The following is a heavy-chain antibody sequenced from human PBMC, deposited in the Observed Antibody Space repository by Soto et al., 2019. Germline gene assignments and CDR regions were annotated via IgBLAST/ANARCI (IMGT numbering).Heavy chain of an antibody. D-gene: IGHD5-18*01. CDR3: ARPGAPTDTVVYDF. Sequence: PGESLKISCKASGYSFANYWIGWVCQKPGKGLEWMGVIYPGDSETTYSPSFEGQVIISVDRSRGTAFLEWSSLKVSDTAMYYCARPGAPTDTVVYDFWGQGTQVTVSS. V-gene: IGHV5-51*01. CDR1: GYSFANYW. J-gene: IGHJ4*02. CDR2: IYPGDSET.